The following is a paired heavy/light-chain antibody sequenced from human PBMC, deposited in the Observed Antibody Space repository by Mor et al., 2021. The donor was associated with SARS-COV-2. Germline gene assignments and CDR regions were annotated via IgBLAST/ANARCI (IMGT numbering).Light chain of an antibody. Sequence: SSELTQDPAVSVALGQTVRITCQGDSLRTYYASWYQQRPGQAPVLVFYGKNNRPSGIPDRFSGSSSGNTASLTITGAQAEDEADYYCNSRDSSGDLWVFGGGTKLTVL. J-gene: IGLJ3*02. V-gene: IGLV3-19*01. CDR3: NSRDSSGDLWV. CDR1: SLRTYY. CDR2: GKN.
Heavy chain of an antibody. Sequence: EVQLVESGGGLVKPGGSLRLSCAASGFTFSSSTMNWVRQAPGKGLEWVSSITGGSSYIHYADSVKGRFSISRDNAKKSLYLQMNSLRAEDTAVYYCAIQDVVVAVNWGQGTLVTVSS. CDR3: AIQDVVVAVN. V-gene: IGHV3-21*01. D-gene: IGHD2-15*01. CDR2: ITGGSSYI. CDR1: GFTFSSST. J-gene: IGHJ4*02.